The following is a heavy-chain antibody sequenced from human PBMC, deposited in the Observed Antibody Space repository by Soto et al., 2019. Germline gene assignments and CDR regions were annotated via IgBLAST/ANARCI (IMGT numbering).Heavy chain of an antibody. CDR2: INSDGSDT. D-gene: IGHD2-8*01. Sequence: GGSLRLSCAASRFTFSSYWMHWVRQAPGEGLVWVSRINSDGSDTGYADSVKGRFTISRDNAKNTLYLQMNSLRAEDTAVYFCAREGMGFSNWFDPSGQGTLVTVSS. CDR1: RFTFSSYW. V-gene: IGHV3-74*01. CDR3: AREGMGFSNWFDP. J-gene: IGHJ5*02.